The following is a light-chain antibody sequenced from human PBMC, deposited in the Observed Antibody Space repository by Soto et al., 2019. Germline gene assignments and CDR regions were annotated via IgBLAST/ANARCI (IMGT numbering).Light chain of an antibody. V-gene: IGKV3-15*01. J-gene: IGKJ5*01. CDR2: GAS. Sequence: EIVMTQSPATLSVSPGERATLSCRASHSVSTNLAWFQQKPGQAPRLVIYGASSRATGIPVRFSGSGSGTEFTLTISSLQSEDFAVYYCQQYNNWPPITFGQGTRLEIK. CDR1: HSVSTN. CDR3: QQYNNWPPIT.